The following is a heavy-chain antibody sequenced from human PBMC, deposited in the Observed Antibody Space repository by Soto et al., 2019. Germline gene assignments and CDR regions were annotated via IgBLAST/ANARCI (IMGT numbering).Heavy chain of an antibody. V-gene: IGHV3-30*18. Sequence: QVQLVESGGGVVQPGRSLRLSCLASGFTFSSYGMHWVRQAPGKGLEWVAVISYDGSNKYYADSVKGRFTISRDNSKNTLYLQMNSLRAEDTAVYYCAKDSAGGDAFDIWGQGTMVTVSS. J-gene: IGHJ3*02. CDR2: ISYDGSNK. CDR3: AKDSAGGDAFDI. CDR1: GFTFSSYG. D-gene: IGHD2-15*01.